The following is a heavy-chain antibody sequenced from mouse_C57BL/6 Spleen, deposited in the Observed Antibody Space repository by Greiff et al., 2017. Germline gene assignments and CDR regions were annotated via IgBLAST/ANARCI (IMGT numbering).Heavy chain of an antibody. CDR1: GYTFTSYW. D-gene: IGHD2-3*01. J-gene: IGHJ2*01. CDR3: ARGGGYYYFDY. Sequence: QVQLQQPGAELVKPGASVKLSCKASGYTFTSYWMHWVKQRPGQGLEWIGMIHPNSGSTNYNEKFKSKATLTVDKSSSTAYMQLSSLISEDSAVYYCARGGGYYYFDYWGQGTTLTVSS. CDR2: IHPNSGST. V-gene: IGHV1-64*01.